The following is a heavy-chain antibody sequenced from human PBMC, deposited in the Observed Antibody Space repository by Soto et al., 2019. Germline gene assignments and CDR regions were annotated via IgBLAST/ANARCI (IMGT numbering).Heavy chain of an antibody. CDR1: GYSFTSYW. D-gene: IGHD3-3*01. CDR3: ARLTHSYSYYDFWSEPNWFDP. J-gene: IGHJ5*02. CDR2: IYPGDSDT. V-gene: IGHV5-51*01. Sequence: EVQLVQSGAEVKKPGESLKISCKGSGYSFTSYWIGWVRQMPGKGLEWMGIIYPGDSDTRYSPSFQGQVTISADKSISTAYLQWSSLKASDTAMYYCARLTHSYSYYDFWSEPNWFDPWGQGTLVTVSS.